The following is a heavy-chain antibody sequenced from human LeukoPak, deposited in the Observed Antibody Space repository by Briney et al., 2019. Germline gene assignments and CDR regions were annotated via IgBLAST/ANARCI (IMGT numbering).Heavy chain of an antibody. CDR1: GYTFTAYY. J-gene: IGHJ4*02. D-gene: IGHD2-2*01. Sequence: GASVNVSCMASGYTFTAYYMHWVRQAPGQGLEWMGWINPNSGGTNYAQKFQGRVTMTRDTSISTAYMELSRLRSADTGVYYCARDRVVVPAAFDYWGQGTLVTVSS. V-gene: IGHV1-2*02. CDR2: INPNSGGT. CDR3: ARDRVVVPAAFDY.